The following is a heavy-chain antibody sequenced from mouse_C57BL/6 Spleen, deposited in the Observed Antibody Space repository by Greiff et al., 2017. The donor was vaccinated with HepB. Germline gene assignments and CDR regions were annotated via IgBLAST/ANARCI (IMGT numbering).Heavy chain of an antibody. J-gene: IGHJ4*01. D-gene: IGHD1-1*01. CDR1: GYAFSSYW. CDR3: ARSPITTVVGYYAMDY. CDR2: IYPGDGDT. Sequence: VQLQQSGAELVKPGASVKISCKASGYAFSSYWMNWVKQRPGKGLEWIGQIYPGDGDTNYNGKFKGKATRTADKSSSTAYMQLSSLTSADSAVYCCARSPITTVVGYYAMDYWGQGTSVTVSS. V-gene: IGHV1-80*01.